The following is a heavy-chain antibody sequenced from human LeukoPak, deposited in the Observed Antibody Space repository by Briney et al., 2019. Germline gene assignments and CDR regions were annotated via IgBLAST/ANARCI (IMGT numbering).Heavy chain of an antibody. V-gene: IGHV3-30*18. CDR3: AKDLGGYSSGWPDPFDI. D-gene: IGHD6-19*01. J-gene: IGHJ3*02. Sequence: GGSLRLSCAASGFTFSSIGMNWVRQAPGKGLEWVAATSYDGSNKQYVDSVKGRFNISRDNSKTTLYLQMNSLRAEDTAVYYCAKDLGGYSSGWPDPFDIWGQGTMVTVSS. CDR1: GFTFSSIG. CDR2: TSYDGSNK.